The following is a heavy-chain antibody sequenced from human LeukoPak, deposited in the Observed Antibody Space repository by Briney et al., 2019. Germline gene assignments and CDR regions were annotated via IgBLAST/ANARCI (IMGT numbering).Heavy chain of an antibody. CDR1: GGSFSGYY. Sequence: PSETLSLTCAVYGGSFSGYYWNWSRQSPGKGLEWIGEINHSGNTNYNPSLKSRVTISVDTSKNQFSLKLSSVTAADTAVYYCARDLGYCSSTSCSPWGYWGQGTLVTVSS. CDR3: ARDLGYCSSTSCSPWGY. J-gene: IGHJ4*02. CDR2: INHSGNT. V-gene: IGHV4-34*01. D-gene: IGHD2-2*01.